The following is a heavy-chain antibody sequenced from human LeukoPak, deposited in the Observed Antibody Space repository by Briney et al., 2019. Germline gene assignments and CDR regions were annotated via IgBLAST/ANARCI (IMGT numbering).Heavy chain of an antibody. Sequence: GGSLRLSCAASGFTFSSYSMKWVRQAPGKGLEWVSSISSSSSSYIYYADSVKGRFTISRDNAKNSLYLQMNSLRAEDTAVYYCARDEAYSSGRNDYWGQGTLVTVSS. V-gene: IGHV3-21*01. CDR1: GFTFSSYS. J-gene: IGHJ4*02. CDR2: ISSSSSSYI. D-gene: IGHD6-19*01. CDR3: ARDEAYSSGRNDY.